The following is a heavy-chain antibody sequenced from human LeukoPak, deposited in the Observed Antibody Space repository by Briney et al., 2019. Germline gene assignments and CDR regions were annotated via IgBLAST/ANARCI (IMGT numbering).Heavy chain of an antibody. Sequence: GGSLRLSCAASGFTVSNNYMSWVRQAPGKGLEWVSVIYSGGSTYFADSVKGRFTISRDYSKNTLYLQMNSLRAEDTAVYFCAGFPGYSYGDLSYYGLRVWGQGTTVTVSS. CDR2: IYSGGST. CDR3: AGFPGYSYGDLSYYGLRV. D-gene: IGHD5-12*01. J-gene: IGHJ6*02. V-gene: IGHV3-53*01. CDR1: GFTVSNNY.